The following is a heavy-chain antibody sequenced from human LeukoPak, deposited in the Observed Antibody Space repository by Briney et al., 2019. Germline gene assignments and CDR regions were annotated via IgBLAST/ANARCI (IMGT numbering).Heavy chain of an antibody. D-gene: IGHD6-13*01. CDR1: GGSISSYY. V-gene: IGHV4-59*01. CDR2: IYYSGST. CDR3: ARGPAPHTAAAAEYYFDY. J-gene: IGHJ4*02. Sequence: SETLSLTCTVSGGSISSYYWSWIRQPPGKGLEWIGYIYYSGSTNYNPSLKSRVTISVDTSKNQFSLKLSSVTAADTAVYYCARGPAPHTAAAAEYYFDYWGQGTLVTVSS.